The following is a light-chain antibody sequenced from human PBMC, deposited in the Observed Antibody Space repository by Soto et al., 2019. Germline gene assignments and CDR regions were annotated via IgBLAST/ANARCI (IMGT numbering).Light chain of an antibody. CDR1: TGSVTTGHY. J-gene: IGLJ7*01. CDR2: DTN. V-gene: IGLV7-46*01. Sequence: QAVVTQDPSLAVSPGGTVTLTCASSTGSVTTGHYPYWFQKKPGQAPRTLIYDTNNKHSSTPARFSGSLIGGRAALTLSGARHDDEADYYGLLSYSGARVFGGGTQLTVL. CDR3: LLSYSGARV.